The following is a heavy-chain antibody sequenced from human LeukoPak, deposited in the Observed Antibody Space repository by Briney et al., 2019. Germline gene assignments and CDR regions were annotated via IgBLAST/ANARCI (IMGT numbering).Heavy chain of an antibody. Sequence: SETLSLTCAVYGGSFSDYYWTWIRQPPGKGLEWIGEINHSGGTNYNPSLKSRVTISVDTSKHQFSLNLTSVTAADTAVYYCASNTGTVFDYWGQGALVAVSS. D-gene: IGHD7-27*01. CDR3: ASNTGTVFDY. J-gene: IGHJ4*02. V-gene: IGHV4-34*01. CDR1: GGSFSDYY. CDR2: INHSGGT.